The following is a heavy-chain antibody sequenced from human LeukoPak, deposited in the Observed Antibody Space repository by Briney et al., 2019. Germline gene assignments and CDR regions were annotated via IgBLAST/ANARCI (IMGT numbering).Heavy chain of an antibody. J-gene: IGHJ4*02. CDR3: AKPLGGSWSFDY. CDR2: IWYDGSNK. V-gene: IGHV3-33*06. D-gene: IGHD2-15*01. CDR1: GFTFSSYG. Sequence: GGSLRLSCAASGFTFSSYGMHWVRQAPGKGLEWVAVIWYDGSNKYYADSVKGRFTISRDNSKNTLYLQMNSLRAEDTAVYYCAKPLGGSWSFDYWGQGTLVTVSS.